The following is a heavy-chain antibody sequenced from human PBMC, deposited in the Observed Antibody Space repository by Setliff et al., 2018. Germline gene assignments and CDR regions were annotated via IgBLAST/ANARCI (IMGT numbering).Heavy chain of an antibody. CDR2: IGDSGNSA. J-gene: IGHJ4*02. V-gene: IGHV3-23*01. D-gene: IGHD1-26*01. CDR3: AKDGGGTYYSRSDY. Sequence: PGGSLRLSCTASGFTFSSYAMSWVRQAPGKGLEWVSSIGDSGNSAYYADSVKGRFTISRDNSKNTVYVQMNSLGAEDTAVYYCAKDGGGTYYSRSDYWGQGTLVTVSS. CDR1: GFTFSSYA.